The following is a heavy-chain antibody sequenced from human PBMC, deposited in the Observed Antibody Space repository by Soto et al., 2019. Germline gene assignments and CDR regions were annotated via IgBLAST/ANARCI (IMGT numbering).Heavy chain of an antibody. J-gene: IGHJ4*02. V-gene: IGHV3-30*18. Sequence: PGGSLRLSCAASGFTFSSYGMHWVRQAPGKGLEWVAVISYDGSNKYYADSVKGRFTISRDNSKNTLYLQMNSLRAEDTAVYYCVKDRPLGYFDYWGQGTLVTVSS. CDR2: ISYDGSNK. CDR1: GFTFSSYG. CDR3: VKDRPLGYFDY.